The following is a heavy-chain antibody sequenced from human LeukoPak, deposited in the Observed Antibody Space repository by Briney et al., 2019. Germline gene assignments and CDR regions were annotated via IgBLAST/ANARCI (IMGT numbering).Heavy chain of an antibody. D-gene: IGHD3-3*01. J-gene: IGHJ4*02. CDR2: INPSDGST. CDR3: ARDLGGVSLFDY. Sequence: ASVKVSCKASGYTFTSCYMHWVRQAPGQGLEWMGIINPSDGSTSYAQKFQGRVTMTRDTSTSTVYMELSSLRSEDTAVYYCARDLGGVSLFDYWGQGTLVTVSS. CDR1: GYTFTSCY. V-gene: IGHV1-46*01.